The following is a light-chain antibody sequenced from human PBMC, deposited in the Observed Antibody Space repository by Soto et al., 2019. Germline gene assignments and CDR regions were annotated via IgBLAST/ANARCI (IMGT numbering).Light chain of an antibody. V-gene: IGKV3-11*01. Sequence: EIVLTQSPATLSLSPGERATLSCRASQSVSSYLAWYQQKPGQAPRLLIYDASTRATGIPARFSGSGSGTDFTPTISSLEPEDFAVYYCQQRSNWPLLTFGEGTKVEIK. J-gene: IGKJ4*01. CDR1: QSVSSY. CDR3: QQRSNWPLLT. CDR2: DAS.